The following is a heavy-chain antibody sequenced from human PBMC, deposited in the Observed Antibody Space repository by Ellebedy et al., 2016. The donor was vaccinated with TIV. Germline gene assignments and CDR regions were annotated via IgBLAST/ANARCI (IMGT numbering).Heavy chain of an antibody. CDR2: ISSSGSTV. J-gene: IGHJ6*02. CDR3: ARDRGLRGAYYYGMDV. D-gene: IGHD3-16*01. Sequence: GESLKISCAASGFTFSDYYMSWIRQAPGRGLEWVSYISSSGSTVFYADSVKGRSTISRDNAKNSLYLQMNSLRAEDTAVYYCARDRGLRGAYYYGMDVWGQGTTVTVSS. V-gene: IGHV3-11*04. CDR1: GFTFSDYY.